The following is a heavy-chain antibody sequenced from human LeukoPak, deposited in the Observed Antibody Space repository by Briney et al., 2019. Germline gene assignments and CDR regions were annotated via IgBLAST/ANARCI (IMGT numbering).Heavy chain of an antibody. Sequence: SGPTLVKPTQTLTLTCTFSGFSLSTSGVGVGWIRQPPGKALEWLPLIYWDDDKRYSPSLKSRLTITKDTSKNQVVLTMTNMDPVDTATYYCAHRRRAGAVAVYFDYWGQGTLVTVSS. CDR3: AHRRRAGAVAVYFDY. CDR1: GFSLSTSGVG. V-gene: IGHV2-5*02. CDR2: IYWDDDK. D-gene: IGHD6-19*01. J-gene: IGHJ4*02.